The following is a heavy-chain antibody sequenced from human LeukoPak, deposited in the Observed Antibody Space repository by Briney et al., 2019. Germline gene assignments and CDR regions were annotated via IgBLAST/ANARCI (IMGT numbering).Heavy chain of an antibody. CDR1: GFTFSSYS. J-gene: IGHJ5*02. D-gene: IGHD1-26*01. CDR2: ISSSSSTI. V-gene: IGHV3-48*01. CDR3: AREGAPTWNWFDP. Sequence: GGSLRLSCAASGFTFSSYSMNWVRQAPGKGLEWVSYISSSSSTIYYADSVKGRFTISRDNAKKSVSLQMNSLRAEDTAVYYCAREGAPTWNWFDPWGQGTLVTVSS.